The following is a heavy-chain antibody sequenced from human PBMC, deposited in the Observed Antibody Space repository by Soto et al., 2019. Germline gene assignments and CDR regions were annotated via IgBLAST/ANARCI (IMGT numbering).Heavy chain of an antibody. CDR3: ARGDATKIVVTTYYGMDV. Sequence: QVQLVQSGAEVKKPGSSVKVSCKASGSSLSNYGISWVRQAPGQGLEWMGAIIPVFGTPNYAQKFQDRVTITADESTTTVYMEVRRLTSEDTAVFYCARGDATKIVVTTYYGMDVWGQGTTVTVSS. D-gene: IGHD3-22*01. CDR2: IIPVFGTP. J-gene: IGHJ6*02. V-gene: IGHV1-69*12. CDR1: GSSLSNYG.